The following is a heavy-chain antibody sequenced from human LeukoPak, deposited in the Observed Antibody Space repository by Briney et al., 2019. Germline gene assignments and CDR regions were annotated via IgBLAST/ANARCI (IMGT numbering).Heavy chain of an antibody. CDR2: IDPSDSYT. CDR3: AREMATPSDY. CDR1: GYIFTSYW. V-gene: IGHV5-10-1*01. Sequence: GESLKISCKGSGYIFTSYWISWVRQMPGKGLEWMGRIDPSDSYTNYSPSFQGHVTISADKSISTAYLQWSSLKASDTAMYYCAREMATPSDYWGQGTLVTVSS. D-gene: IGHD5-24*01. J-gene: IGHJ4*02.